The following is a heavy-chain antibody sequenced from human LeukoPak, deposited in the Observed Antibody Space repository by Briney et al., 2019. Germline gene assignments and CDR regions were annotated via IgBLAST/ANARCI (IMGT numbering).Heavy chain of an antibody. D-gene: IGHD5-12*01. Sequence: SVKVSCKASGGTFSSYAISWVRQAPGQGLDWMGRIIPNFGIANYAQKFQGRVTITADKSTSTAYMELSSLRSEDTAVYYCARERMAWISPTRDHYYYYGMDVWGQGTTVTVSS. V-gene: IGHV1-69*04. J-gene: IGHJ6*02. CDR3: ARERMAWISPTRDHYYYYGMDV. CDR1: GGTFSSYA. CDR2: IIPNFGIA.